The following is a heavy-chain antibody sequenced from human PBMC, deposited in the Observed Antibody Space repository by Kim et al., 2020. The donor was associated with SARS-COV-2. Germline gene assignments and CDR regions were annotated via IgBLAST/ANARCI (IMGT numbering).Heavy chain of an antibody. CDR3: ARDRPRYGSGSMGAFDY. CDR1: GLTFSSYG. J-gene: IGHJ4*02. D-gene: IGHD3-10*01. V-gene: IGHV3-33*05. Sequence: GSLRLSCAASGLTFSSYGMHWVRQAPGKGLEWVAVISYDGSNKYYADSVKGRFTISRDNSKNTLYLQMDSLRAEDTAVYYCARDRPRYGSGSMGAFDYWGQGTLVTVSS. CDR2: ISYDGSNK.